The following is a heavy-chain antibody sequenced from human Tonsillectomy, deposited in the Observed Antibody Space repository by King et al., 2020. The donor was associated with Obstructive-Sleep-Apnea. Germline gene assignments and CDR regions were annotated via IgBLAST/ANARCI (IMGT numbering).Heavy chain of an antibody. D-gene: IGHD4-17*01. CDR1: GGSISSSDYY. V-gene: IGHV4-39*07. CDR2: IYYSGST. J-gene: IGHJ4*02. CDR3: VREDYGDFECAY. Sequence: QLQESGPGLVKPSETLSLTCTVSGGSISSSDYYWGWIRQPPGKGLEWIGSIYYSGSTYYNPSLNRRVTLSLDTSKNHFSLRLSSVTAADTAVYYCVREDYGDFECAYWGQGTLVTVSS.